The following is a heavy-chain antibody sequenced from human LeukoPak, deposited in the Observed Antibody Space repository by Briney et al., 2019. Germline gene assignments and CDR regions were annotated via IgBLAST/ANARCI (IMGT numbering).Heavy chain of an antibody. D-gene: IGHD3-22*01. V-gene: IGHV4-34*01. CDR3: ARGYYYDSSGYSLDY. Sequence: SETLSPTCAVYGGSFSGYYWSWIRQPPGKGLEWIGEINHSGSTNYNPSLKSRVTISVDTSKNQFSLKLSSVTAADTAVYYCARGYYYDSSGYSLDYWGQGTLVTVSS. CDR1: GGSFSGYY. J-gene: IGHJ4*02. CDR2: INHSGST.